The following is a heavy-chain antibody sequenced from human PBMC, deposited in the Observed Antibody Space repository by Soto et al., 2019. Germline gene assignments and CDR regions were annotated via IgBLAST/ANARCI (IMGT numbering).Heavy chain of an antibody. CDR3: TIIAAAPH. V-gene: IGHV3-73*01. CDR2: IRSKANSYAT. D-gene: IGHD6-13*01. CDR1: GFTFSGSA. Sequence: GGSLRLSCAASGFTFSGSAMHWVRQASGKGLEWVGRIRSKANSYATACAASVKGRFTISRDDSKNTAYLQMNSLKTEDTAVYYCTIIAAAPHWGQGTLVTVSS. J-gene: IGHJ4*02.